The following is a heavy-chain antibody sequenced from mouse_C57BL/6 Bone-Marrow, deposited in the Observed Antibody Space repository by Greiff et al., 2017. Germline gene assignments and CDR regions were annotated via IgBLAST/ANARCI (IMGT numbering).Heavy chain of an antibody. V-gene: IGHV14-4*01. CDR1: GFNIKDDY. Sequence: EVLLQESGAELVRPGASVKLSCTASGFNIKDDYMHWVQQRPEQGLEWIGWIDPENGDTEYASKFQGKATITADTSSKTAYLHLSSLTSEYTAVYYCTTFITTVPFAYWGQGTLVTVSA. J-gene: IGHJ3*01. CDR2: IDPENGDT. CDR3: TTFITTVPFAY. D-gene: IGHD1-1*01.